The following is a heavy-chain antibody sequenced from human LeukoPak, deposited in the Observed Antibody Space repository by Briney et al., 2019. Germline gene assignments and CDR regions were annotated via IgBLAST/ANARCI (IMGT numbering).Heavy chain of an antibody. Sequence: GGSLRLSCAASGITFSSYALSWVRQAPGKGLEWVSAISGSGGSTYYADAVKGRFTIFRDNSKNTLYLQMNSLRAEDTAVYYCAKEASGSGSKPIDCWGQGTLVTVSS. J-gene: IGHJ4*02. CDR1: GITFSSYA. CDR2: ISGSGGST. CDR3: AKEASGSGSKPIDC. V-gene: IGHV3-23*01. D-gene: IGHD3-3*01.